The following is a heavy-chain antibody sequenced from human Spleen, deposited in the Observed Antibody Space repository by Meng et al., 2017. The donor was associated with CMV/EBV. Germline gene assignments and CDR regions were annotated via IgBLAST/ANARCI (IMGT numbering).Heavy chain of an antibody. D-gene: IGHD3-3*01. CDR2: IKQDGSEK. CDR1: GLTFSSYS. Sequence: GESLKISCAASGLTFSSYSMNWVRQAPGKGLEWVANIKQDGSEKYYVDSVKGRFTISRDNAKNSLYLQMNSLRAEDTAVYYCARGVFGVVWYFDYWGQGTLVTVSS. J-gene: IGHJ4*02. CDR3: ARGVFGVVWYFDY. V-gene: IGHV3-7*01.